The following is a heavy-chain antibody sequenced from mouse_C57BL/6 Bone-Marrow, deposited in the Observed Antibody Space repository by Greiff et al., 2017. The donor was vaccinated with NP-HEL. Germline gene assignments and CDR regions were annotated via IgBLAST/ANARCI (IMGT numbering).Heavy chain of an antibody. D-gene: IGHD2-3*01. CDR2: ISNGGGST. Sequence: DVMLVESGGGLVQPGGSLKLSCAASGFTFSDYYMYWVRQTPEKRLEWVAYISNGGGSTYYPDTVKGRFTISRDNAKNTLYLQMSRLKSEDTAMYYCARLGGYYVGFAYWGQGTLVTVSA. CDR1: GFTFSDYY. CDR3: ARLGGYYVGFAY. V-gene: IGHV5-12*01. J-gene: IGHJ3*01.